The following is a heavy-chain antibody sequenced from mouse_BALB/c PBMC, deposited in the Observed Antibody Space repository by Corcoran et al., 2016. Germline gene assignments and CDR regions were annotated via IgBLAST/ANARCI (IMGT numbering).Heavy chain of an antibody. V-gene: IGHV3-6*02. CDR1: GYSITSGYY. CDR3: ATLLRPFDY. CDR2: IRYDGSN. Sequence: DVQLQESGPGLVKHSQSLSLTCSVTGYSITSGYYWNWIRQFPGNKLEWMGYIRYDGSNNYNPSLKNRISITRDTSKNQFFLKLNSVTTEDTATYYCATLLRPFDYWGQGTTLTVSS. J-gene: IGHJ2*01. D-gene: IGHD1-2*01.